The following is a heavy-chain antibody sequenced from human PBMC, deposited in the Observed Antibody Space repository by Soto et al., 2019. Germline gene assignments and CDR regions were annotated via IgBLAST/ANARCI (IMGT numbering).Heavy chain of an antibody. J-gene: IGHJ6*02. V-gene: IGHV4-34*01. Sequence: PSETLSLTCAVYGGSFSGYYWSWIRQPPGKGLEWIVEINHSGSTNYNPSLKSRVTISVDTSKNQFSLKLSSVTAADTAVYYCARGGSSSWYGYYGMDVWGQGTTVTVSS. CDR1: GGSFSGYY. D-gene: IGHD6-13*01. CDR2: INHSGST. CDR3: ARGGSSSWYGYYGMDV.